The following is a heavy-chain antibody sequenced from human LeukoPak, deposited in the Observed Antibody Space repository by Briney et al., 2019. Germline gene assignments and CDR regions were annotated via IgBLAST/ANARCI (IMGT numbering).Heavy chain of an antibody. CDR3: AKSQLIGSYHPPGY. Sequence: PGGSLRLSCAASGFIFSSHGMHWVRQAPGKGLEWVALIPYDGSHEYYPASVKGRFTISRDNSKNTLSLQLNSLRPEDTAVYYCAKSQLIGSYHPPGYWGQGTLVTVSS. CDR2: IPYDGSHE. CDR1: GFIFSSHG. V-gene: IGHV3-30*02. D-gene: IGHD1-26*01. J-gene: IGHJ4*02.